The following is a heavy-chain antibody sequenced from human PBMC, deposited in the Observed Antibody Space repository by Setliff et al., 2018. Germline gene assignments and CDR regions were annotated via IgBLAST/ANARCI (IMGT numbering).Heavy chain of an antibody. V-gene: IGHV4-59*01. J-gene: IGHJ4*02. Sequence: PSETLSLTCTVSGGSISSYYWSWIRQPPGKGLEWIGYIYYSGSTNYNPSLKSRVTISVDTSKNQFSLKLSSVTAADTAVYYCARVRKGYSGYDFGDYWGQGTLVTVSS. D-gene: IGHD5-12*01. CDR1: GGSISSYY. CDR3: ARVRKGYSGYDFGDY. CDR2: IYYSGST.